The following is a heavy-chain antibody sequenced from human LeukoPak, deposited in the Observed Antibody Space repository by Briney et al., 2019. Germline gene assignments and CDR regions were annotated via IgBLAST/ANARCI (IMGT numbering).Heavy chain of an antibody. CDR1: GVSFSGYY. CDR3: ARGRGRKPFDY. CDR2: INHSGST. V-gene: IGHV4-34*01. J-gene: IGHJ4*02. Sequence: SETLSLTCAVYGVSFSGYYWSWIRQPPGKGLEWIGEINHSGSTNYNPSLKSRVTISVDTSKNQFSLKLTSVTAADTAVYYCARGRGRKPFDYWGQGTLVTVSS.